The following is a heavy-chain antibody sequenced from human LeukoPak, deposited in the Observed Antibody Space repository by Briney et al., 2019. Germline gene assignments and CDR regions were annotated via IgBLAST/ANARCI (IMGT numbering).Heavy chain of an antibody. V-gene: IGHV1-18*04. CDR3: ARDVDTGTDQINVY. CDR2: VSTYNGNT. D-gene: IGHD2-8*02. CDR1: GYTFTSHG. J-gene: IGHJ4*02. Sequence: ASVKVSCKASGYTFTSHGISWVRQAPGQGLEWMGWVSTYNGNTNYVPKYQGRVTMTTDTSTSTAYMELRSLRSDDTAVYYCARDVDTGTDQINVYWGQGTLVTVSS.